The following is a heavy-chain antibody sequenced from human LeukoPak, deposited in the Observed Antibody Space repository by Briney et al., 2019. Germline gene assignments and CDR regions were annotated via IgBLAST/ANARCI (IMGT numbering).Heavy chain of an antibody. CDR2: IYYSGST. J-gene: IGHJ5*02. V-gene: IGHV4-39*01. Sequence: SETLSLTCTVSGGSISSSSYYWGWIRQPPGTGLEWIGSIYYSGSTYYNPSLKSRVTISVDTSKNQFSLKLSSVTAADTAVYYCARHIRRRQLRNNWFDPWGQGTLVTVSS. CDR1: GGSISSSSYY. D-gene: IGHD2-2*01. CDR3: ARHIRRRQLRNNWFDP.